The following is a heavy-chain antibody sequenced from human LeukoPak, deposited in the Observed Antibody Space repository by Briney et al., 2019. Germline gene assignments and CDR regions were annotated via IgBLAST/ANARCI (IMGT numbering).Heavy chain of an antibody. CDR1: GFTFTTYW. J-gene: IGHJ4*02. CDR2: IKQDGSEK. Sequence: PGGSLRLSCAASGFTFTTYWMSWVRQTPGKGLEWLANIKQDGSEKYYVDSVEGRFTVSRDNAKNSLYLQVNSLRVEDTGVYYCTRYSGYPGDYWGQGTLVTVSS. CDR3: TRYSGYPGDY. D-gene: IGHD5-12*01. V-gene: IGHV3-7*03.